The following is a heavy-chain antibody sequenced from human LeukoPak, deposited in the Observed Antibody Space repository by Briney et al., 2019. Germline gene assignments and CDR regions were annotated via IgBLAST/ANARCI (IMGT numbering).Heavy chain of an antibody. CDR1: GFTFSSYG. Sequence: GGSLRLSCAASGFTFSSYGMSWVRQAPGKGLEWVSIISGSGGSTYYADSVKGRFTISRDNFKNTLYLQMNSLRAEDTAVYYCARAAMAEYYFDYWGQGTLVTVSS. V-gene: IGHV3-23*01. CDR2: ISGSGGST. D-gene: IGHD5-18*01. J-gene: IGHJ4*02. CDR3: ARAAMAEYYFDY.